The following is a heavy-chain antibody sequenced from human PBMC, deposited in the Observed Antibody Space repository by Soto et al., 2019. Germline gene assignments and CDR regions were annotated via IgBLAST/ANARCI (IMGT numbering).Heavy chain of an antibody. D-gene: IGHD2-21*02. V-gene: IGHV3-48*02. CDR2: ISSSSSTI. CDR1: GFTFSSYS. Sequence: EVQLVESGGGLVQPGGSLRLSCAASGFTFSSYSMNWVRQAPGKGLEWVSYISSSSSTIYYADSVKGRFTISRDNAKNSLYLQMNSLRDEDTAVYYCARGTVGIVVVTGTQDYWGQGTLVTVSS. CDR3: ARGTVGIVVVTGTQDY. J-gene: IGHJ4*02.